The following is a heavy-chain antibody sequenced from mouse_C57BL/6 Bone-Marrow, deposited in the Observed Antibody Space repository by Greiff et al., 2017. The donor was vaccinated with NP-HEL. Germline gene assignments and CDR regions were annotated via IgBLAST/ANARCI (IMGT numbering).Heavy chain of an antibody. CDR2: IRNKANGYTT. CDR1: GFTFTDYY. V-gene: IGHV7-3*01. CDR3: ARGSNAMDY. D-gene: IGHD1-1*01. J-gene: IGHJ4*01. Sequence: EVKLMESGGGLVQPGGSLSLSCAASGFTFTDYYLSWVRQPPGTALEWLGFIRNKANGYTTEYSASVKGRFTISRDNSQSILYLQMNALRAEDSATYYCARGSNAMDYWGQGTSVTVSS.